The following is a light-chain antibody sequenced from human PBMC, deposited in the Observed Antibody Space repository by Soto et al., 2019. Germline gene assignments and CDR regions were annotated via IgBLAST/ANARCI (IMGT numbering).Light chain of an antibody. CDR1: QSVLYSPNNKNY. Sequence: DIVMTQSPDSLAVSLGERATINCKSSQSVLYSPNNKNYLAWYQQKPGQPPELLIYWASTRESGVPDRFSGSGSGTDLTLPISSLQAEDVAVYYCQQYCGAPWTFGQGTKVQIQ. J-gene: IGKJ1*01. CDR3: QQYCGAPWT. V-gene: IGKV4-1*01. CDR2: WAS.